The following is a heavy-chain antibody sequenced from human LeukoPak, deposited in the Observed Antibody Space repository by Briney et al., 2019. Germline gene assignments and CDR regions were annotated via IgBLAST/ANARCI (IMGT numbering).Heavy chain of an antibody. J-gene: IGHJ5*02. CDR1: GGTFSSYA. CDR2: IIHIFGTS. Sequence: SVKVSCKASGGTFSSYAISWVRQAPGQGLEWMGRIIHIFGTSNYAQKFQGRVTITTDRSTSTAYMELTSLKSEDTAVYYCARSAVHGRLLFDKVRYNWFDPWGQGTLVTVSA. V-gene: IGHV1-69*05. CDR3: ARSAVHGRLLFDKVRYNWFDP. D-gene: IGHD2-21*02.